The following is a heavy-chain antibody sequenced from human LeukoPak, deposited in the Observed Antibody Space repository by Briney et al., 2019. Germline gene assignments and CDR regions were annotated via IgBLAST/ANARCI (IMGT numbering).Heavy chain of an antibody. J-gene: IGHJ4*02. Sequence: PSETLSLTCTVSGGSISSYNWSWVRQPPGKGLEWIGYIYYSGSTNYNPSLKSRVTISVDTSKNQFSLKLSSVTAADTAVYYCVATTAGGTFDYWGQGTLVTVSS. CDR2: IYYSGST. CDR1: GGSISSYN. D-gene: IGHD4-17*01. CDR3: VATTAGGTFDY. V-gene: IGHV4-59*01.